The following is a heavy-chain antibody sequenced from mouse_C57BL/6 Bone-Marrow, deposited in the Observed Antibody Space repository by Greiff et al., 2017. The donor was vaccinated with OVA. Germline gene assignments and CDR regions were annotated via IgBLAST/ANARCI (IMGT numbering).Heavy chain of an antibody. V-gene: IGHV14-3*01. CDR1: GFNIKNTY. CDR2: IDPANGNT. Sequence: VQLKESVAELVRPGASVKLSCTASGFNIKNTYMHWVKQRPEQGLEWIGRIDPANGNTKYAPKFQGKATITADTSSNTAYLQLSSLTSEDTAIYYCARGGDYYSNYLYYFDYWGQGTTLTVSS. J-gene: IGHJ2*01. CDR3: ARGGDYYSNYLYYFDY. D-gene: IGHD2-5*01.